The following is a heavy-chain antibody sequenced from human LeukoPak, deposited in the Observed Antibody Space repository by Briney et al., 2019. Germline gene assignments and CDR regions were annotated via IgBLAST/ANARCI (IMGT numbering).Heavy chain of an antibody. Sequence: PSETLSLTCAVYGGSFSGYYWSWIRQPPGKGLEWIGEINHSGSTNYNPSLKSRVTISVDTSKNQFSLKLSSVTAADTAVYYCARGRELTTKYYGSGSYYPPLDYWGQGTLVTVSS. CDR3: ARGRELTTKYYGSGSYYPPLDY. V-gene: IGHV4-34*01. J-gene: IGHJ4*02. CDR2: INHSGST. CDR1: GGSFSGYY. D-gene: IGHD3-10*01.